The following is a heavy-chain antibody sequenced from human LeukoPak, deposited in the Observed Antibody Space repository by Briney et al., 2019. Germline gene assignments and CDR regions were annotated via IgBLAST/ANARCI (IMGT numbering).Heavy chain of an antibody. CDR2: INTNTGNP. V-gene: IGHV7-4-1*02. CDR1: GYTFTSYA. Sequence: ASVKVSCKASGYTFTSYAMNWVRQAPGQGLEWMGWINTNTGNPTYAQRFTGRFVFSLDTSVSTAYLQISSLKAEDTAVYYCARGGDILTGHGSPDYWGQGTLVTVSS. D-gene: IGHD3-9*01. J-gene: IGHJ4*02. CDR3: ARGGDILTGHGSPDY.